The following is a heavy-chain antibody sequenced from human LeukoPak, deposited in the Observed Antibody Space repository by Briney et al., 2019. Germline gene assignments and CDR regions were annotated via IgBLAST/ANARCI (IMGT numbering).Heavy chain of an antibody. CDR1: GFDLNTYE. Sequence: HAGGSLRLSCAASGFDLNTYEMNWVRQAPGKGLEWIADITISGHTKNYADSVKGRFTISRDNPGTSLYLQISSLTVEDTGVYYCARGDPHADLWGQGTLVTVSS. J-gene: IGHJ5*02. CDR2: ITISGHTK. CDR3: ARGDPHADL. V-gene: IGHV3-48*03.